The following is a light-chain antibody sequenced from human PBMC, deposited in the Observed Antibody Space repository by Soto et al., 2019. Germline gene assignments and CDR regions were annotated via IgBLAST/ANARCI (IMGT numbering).Light chain of an antibody. V-gene: IGKV3-15*01. CDR3: QQYNNWPRT. CDR2: GAS. Sequence: EIVLTQSPATLSVSPGERATLSCLASQSVSSNLAWYQQKPGQAPRLLIYGASTRATGIPARFSGSGSVTDFTLTISSLEPEDFAVYYCQQYNNWPRTFGQGTRLEI. J-gene: IGKJ5*01. CDR1: QSVSSN.